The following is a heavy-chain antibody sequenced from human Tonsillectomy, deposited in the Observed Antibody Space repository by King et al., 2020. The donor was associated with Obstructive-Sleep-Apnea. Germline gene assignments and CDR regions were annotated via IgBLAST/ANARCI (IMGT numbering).Heavy chain of an antibody. CDR2: IRSISDGGTT. J-gene: IGHJ4*02. Sequence: VQLVESGGDLVKPGGSLRLSCAASGFTFSDVWMNWVRQAPGKGLEWVGRIRSISDGGTTDYSAPVKDRFLVSRDDSKNMLYLDMNSLETEDTAIYYCTTYYSADWGQGTLVTVSS. CDR3: TTYYSAD. D-gene: IGHD3-10*01. V-gene: IGHV3-15*01. CDR1: GFTFSDVW.